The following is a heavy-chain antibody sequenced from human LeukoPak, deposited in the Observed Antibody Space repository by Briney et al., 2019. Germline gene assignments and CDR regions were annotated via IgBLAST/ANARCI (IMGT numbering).Heavy chain of an antibody. CDR3: ARALRFLEWLSFKANYYMDV. D-gene: IGHD3-3*01. V-gene: IGHV1-8*01. CDR1: GYTFTSYD. Sequence: GASVKVSCKASGYTFTSYDINWVRQATGQGLEWMGWMNPNSGNTGYAQKFQGRVTMTRNTSISTAYMELSSPRSEDTAVYYCARALRFLEWLSFKANYYMDVWGKGTTVTVSS. J-gene: IGHJ6*03. CDR2: MNPNSGNT.